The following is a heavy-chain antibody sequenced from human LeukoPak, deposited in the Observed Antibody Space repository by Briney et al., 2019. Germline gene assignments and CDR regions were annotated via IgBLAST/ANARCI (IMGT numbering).Heavy chain of an antibody. J-gene: IGHJ4*02. CDR2: ISSSSSYI. CDR3: ARDDRDAGIGAAGATFDY. CDR1: GFTFSSYS. D-gene: IGHD6-13*01. V-gene: IGHV3-21*01. Sequence: GGSLRLSCAASGFTFSSYSMNWVRQAPGKGLEWVSSISSSSSYIYYADSVKGRFTISRDNAKNSLYLQMSSLRAEDTAVYYCARDDRDAGIGAAGATFDYWGQGTLVTVSS.